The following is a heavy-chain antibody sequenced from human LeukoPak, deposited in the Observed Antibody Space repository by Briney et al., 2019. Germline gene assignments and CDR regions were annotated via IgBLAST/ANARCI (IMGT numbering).Heavy chain of an antibody. CDR3: ARGYYDSSGCNFDY. D-gene: IGHD3-22*01. CDR1: GGSISSYY. CDR2: IYYSGST. V-gene: IGHV4-59*08. J-gene: IGHJ4*02. Sequence: SETLSLTCTVSGGSISSYYWSWIRQPPGKGLEWIGYIYYSGSTNYNPSLKSRVTISVDTSKNQFSLKLSSVTAADTAVYYCARGYYDSSGCNFDYWGQGTLVTVSS.